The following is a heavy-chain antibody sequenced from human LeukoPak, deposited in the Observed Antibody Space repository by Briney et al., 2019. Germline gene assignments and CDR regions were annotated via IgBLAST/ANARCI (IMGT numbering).Heavy chain of an antibody. D-gene: IGHD2-15*01. CDR2: MNPNSGNT. J-gene: IGHJ4*02. CDR3: ARECSGGSCYEDDY. V-gene: IGHV1-8*01. Sequence: ASVKVSCKASGYTFTSYDINWVRQATGQGLEWMGWMNPNSGNTGYAQKFQGRVTMTRNTSISTAYMELSSLRSEDTAVHYCARECSGGSCYEDDYWGQGTLVTVSS. CDR1: GYTFTSYD.